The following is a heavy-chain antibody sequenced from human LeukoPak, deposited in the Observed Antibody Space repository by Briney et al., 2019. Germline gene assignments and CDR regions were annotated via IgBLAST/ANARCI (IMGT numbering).Heavy chain of an antibody. CDR3: AQHYGGNSGWFDP. J-gene: IGHJ5*02. CDR1: GYTFTGYY. CDR2: INPNSGGT. V-gene: IGHV1-2*02. Sequence: ASVKVSCKASGYTFTGYYMHWVRQAPGQGLEWMGWINPNSGGTNYAQKFQGRVTMIRDTSISTAYMELSRLRSDDTAVYYCAQHYGGNSGWFDPWGQGTLVTVSS. D-gene: IGHD4-23*01.